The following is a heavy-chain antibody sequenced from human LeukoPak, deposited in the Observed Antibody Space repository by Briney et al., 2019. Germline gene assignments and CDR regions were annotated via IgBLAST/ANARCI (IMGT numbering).Heavy chain of an antibody. J-gene: IGHJ4*02. Sequence: SQTLSLTCTVSRGSISSGSYYWSWIRQPAGKGLEWIGRIYTSGSTNYNPSLKSRVTISVDTSKNQFSLKLSSVTAADTAVYYCARESLLTYSSSWYGLLDYWGQGTLVTVSS. CDR1: RGSISSGSYY. CDR2: IYTSGST. D-gene: IGHD6-13*01. CDR3: ARESLLTYSSSWYGLLDY. V-gene: IGHV4-61*02.